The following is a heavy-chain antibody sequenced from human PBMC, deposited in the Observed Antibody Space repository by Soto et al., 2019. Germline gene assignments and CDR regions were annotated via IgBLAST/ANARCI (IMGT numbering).Heavy chain of an antibody. V-gene: IGHV3-23*01. D-gene: IGHD3-22*01. CDR3: AKSLTTYYDNSGYFS. CDR1: GFTFNSYA. J-gene: IGHJ4*02. CDR2: ISARGGST. Sequence: EVQLLESGGGLVQPGGSLRLSCAASGFTFNSYAMSWVRQAPGKGLEWVSAISARGGSTSYADSVKGRFTISRDNSKNTLYLQLSSLRAEDTALYYCAKSLTTYYDNSGYFSWGQGTLVTVSS.